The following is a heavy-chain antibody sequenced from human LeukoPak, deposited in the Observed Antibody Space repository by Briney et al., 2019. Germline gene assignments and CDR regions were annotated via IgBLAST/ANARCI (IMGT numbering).Heavy chain of an antibody. V-gene: IGHV3-21*01. CDR3: ARVLMITFGGVIAPDYYGMDV. J-gene: IGHJ6*04. CDR2: ISSSSSYI. D-gene: IGHD3-16*02. CDR1: RFTFSTYS. Sequence: GGSLRLSCAASRFTFSTYSMNWVRQAPGKGLEWVSSISSSSSYIYYADSVKSRFTISRDTTQRALYLQMNSLRAEDTSVYYCARVLMITFGGVIAPDYYGMDVWGKGTTVTVSS.